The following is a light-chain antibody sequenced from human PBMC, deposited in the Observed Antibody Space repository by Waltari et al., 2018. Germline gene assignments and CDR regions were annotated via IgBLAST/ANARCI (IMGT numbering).Light chain of an antibody. V-gene: IGLV2-14*03. CDR3: TSYTSKNTFI. J-gene: IGLJ2*01. CDR1: ATHIGGYDH. Sequence: QSALTQPASVFGSLGQSVTLSSTGTATHIGGYDHVSWYQQHSGKAPKLLIFAVSSRPSEISARFSASKSGNTASLTISGLQTEDEADYHCTSYTSKNTFIFGGGTRLTVL. CDR2: AVS.